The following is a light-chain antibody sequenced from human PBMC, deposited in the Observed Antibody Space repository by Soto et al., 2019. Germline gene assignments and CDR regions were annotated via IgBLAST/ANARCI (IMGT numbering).Light chain of an antibody. V-gene: IGKV3-20*01. CDR2: GAS. CDR3: QQYGSSPLT. CDR1: QSVKSSY. J-gene: IGKJ4*01. Sequence: EIVLTQSPGTLSLSPGERATLSCRASQSVKSSYLAWYQQKPGQPPRLLIYGASTRATGIPDRFIGSGSATDFTLTITRREPEDCAVFYCQQYGSSPLTFGGGSKVEIK.